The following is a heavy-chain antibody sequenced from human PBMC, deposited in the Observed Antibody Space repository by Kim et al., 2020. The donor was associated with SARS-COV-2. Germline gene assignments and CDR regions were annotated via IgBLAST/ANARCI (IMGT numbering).Heavy chain of an antibody. V-gene: IGHV4-39*01. CDR1: GGSISRSNSH. Sequence: SETLSLTCTVSGGSISRSNSHWGWIRQPPGKGLEWIGSVYYSGSTFYNPSLKSRVTISVDTSENQLSLKLTSVTAADTAVYYCARLDMTGIVGWGWFDL. CDR3: ARLDMTGIVGWGWFDL. CDR2: VYYSGST. J-gene: IGHJ5*02. D-gene: IGHD1-1*01.